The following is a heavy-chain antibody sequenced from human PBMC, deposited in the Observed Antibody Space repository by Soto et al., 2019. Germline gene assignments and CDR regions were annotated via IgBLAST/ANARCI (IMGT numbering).Heavy chain of an antibody. J-gene: IGHJ6*02. CDR1: GFTFSDYY. CDR3: ARTLRPTNYYYGMDV. D-gene: IGHD4-17*01. Sequence: VGSLRLSCAASGFTFSDYYMSWIRQAPGKGLEWVSYISSSGSTIYYADSVKGRFTISRDNAKNSLYLQMNSLRAEDTAVYYCARTLRPTNYYYGMDVWGQGTTVTVSS. V-gene: IGHV3-11*01. CDR2: ISSSGSTI.